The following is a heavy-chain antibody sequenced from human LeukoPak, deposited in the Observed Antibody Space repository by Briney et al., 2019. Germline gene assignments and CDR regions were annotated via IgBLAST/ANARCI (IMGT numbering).Heavy chain of an antibody. V-gene: IGHV1-2*02. Sequence: GASVKVSCKASGYTFTGYYMHWVRQAPGQALEWMGWINPNSGGTNYAQKFQGRVTMTRDTSISTAYMELSRLRSDDTAVYYCARGNVGVGYCSSTSCYDWFDPWGQGTLVTVSS. D-gene: IGHD2-2*01. J-gene: IGHJ5*02. CDR1: GYTFTGYY. CDR3: ARGNVGVGYCSSTSCYDWFDP. CDR2: INPNSGGT.